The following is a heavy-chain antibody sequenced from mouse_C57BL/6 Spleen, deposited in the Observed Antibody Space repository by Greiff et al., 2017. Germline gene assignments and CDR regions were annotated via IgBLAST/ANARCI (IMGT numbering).Heavy chain of an antibody. CDR2: ISDGGSYT. CDR3: ARGGDYSWFAY. CDR1: GFTFSSYA. V-gene: IGHV5-4*03. Sequence: EVKLVESGGGLVKPGGSLKLSCAASGFTFSSYAMSWVRQTPEKRLEWVATISDGGSYTYYPDNVKGRFTISRDNAKNNLCLQMSHLRSEDTAVYYCARGGDYSWFAYWGQGTLVTVSA. J-gene: IGHJ3*01. D-gene: IGHD1-1*01.